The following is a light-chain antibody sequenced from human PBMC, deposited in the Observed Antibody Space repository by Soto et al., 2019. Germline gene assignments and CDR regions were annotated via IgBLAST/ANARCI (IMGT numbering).Light chain of an antibody. J-gene: IGKJ2*03. CDR1: QRVVSSQ. CDR3: QQYNNSPGS. V-gene: IGKV3-20*01. CDR2: GAS. Sequence: DILLTQSPATLSTSPGERATLSCRASQRVVSSQLAWYQQKPGQAHRLLIYGASSSAAGIPDRFSGSGSGTDFTLTIRRLEPEDFAVYYCQQYNNSPGSFGQGTKLEIK.